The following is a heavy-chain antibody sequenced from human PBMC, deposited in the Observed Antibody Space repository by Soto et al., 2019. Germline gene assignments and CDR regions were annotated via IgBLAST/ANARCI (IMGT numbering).Heavy chain of an antibody. CDR1: GYTFTSYG. CDR3: ARLIVSGDNNWFDP. V-gene: IGHV1-18*01. Sequence: QVQLVQSGAEVKEPGASVKVSCKTSGYTFTSYGISWVRQAPGQGLEWMGWVSAYNGNTNYAQKLKGRVTMTTDTSTSTGYMELRSRTSDDSAVYYCARLIVSGDNNWFDPWGQGTLVTVSS. CDR2: VSAYNGNT. D-gene: IGHD3-10*01. J-gene: IGHJ5*02.